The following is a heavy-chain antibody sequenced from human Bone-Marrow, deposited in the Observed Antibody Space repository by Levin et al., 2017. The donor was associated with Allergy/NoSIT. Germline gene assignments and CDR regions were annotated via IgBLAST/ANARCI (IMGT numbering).Heavy chain of an antibody. CDR3: AKDLVPYCSSLTCYLGGYGMDV. Sequence: LSPTCAASGFAFSNYGIHWVRQAPGKGLEWVAVMSYDGTNKYYADSVKGRFSISRDNSRYTVYLQMNSLRVGDTAVYYCAKDLVPYCSSLTCYLGGYGMDVWGQGTKVTVSS. V-gene: IGHV3-30*18. D-gene: IGHD2-2*01. J-gene: IGHJ6*02. CDR2: MSYDGTNK. CDR1: GFAFSNYG.